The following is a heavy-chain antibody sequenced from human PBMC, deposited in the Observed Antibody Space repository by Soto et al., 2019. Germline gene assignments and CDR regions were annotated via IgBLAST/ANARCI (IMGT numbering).Heavy chain of an antibody. D-gene: IGHD6-19*01. J-gene: IGHJ4*02. CDR3: ARGRFTWLARGHYFDY. CDR1: GGTFTSYD. CDR2: MNPNSGNT. Sequence: ASVKVSCKASGGTFTSYDINWVRQATGQGLEWMGWMNPNSGNTGYAQKFQGRVTMTRNTSISTAYMELSSLRFEDTAVYYCARGRFTWLARGHYFDYWGQGTLVTVSS. V-gene: IGHV1-8*01.